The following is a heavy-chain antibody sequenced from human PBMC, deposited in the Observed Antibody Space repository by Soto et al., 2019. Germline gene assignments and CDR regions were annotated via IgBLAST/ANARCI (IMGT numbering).Heavy chain of an antibody. J-gene: IGHJ5*02. CDR2: IYYSGST. CDR1: GGSISSSSYY. D-gene: IGHD3-9*01. V-gene: IGHV4-39*07. CDR3: ARDGGMAGDYDILTGYYRS. Sequence: SETLSLTCTVSGGSISSSSYYWGWIRQPPGKGLEWIGSIYYSGSTYYNPSLKSRVTISVDTSKNQFSLKLSSVTAADTAVYYCARDGGMAGDYDILTGYYRSWGQGTLVTVSS.